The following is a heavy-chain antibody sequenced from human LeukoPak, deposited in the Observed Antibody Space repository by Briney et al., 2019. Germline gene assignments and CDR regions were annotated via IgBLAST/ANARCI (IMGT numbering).Heavy chain of an antibody. CDR1: GFTFSSYA. D-gene: IGHD5-24*01. CDR2: ISYDGSNK. Sequence: GGSPRLSCAASGFTFSSYAMHWVRQAPGKGLEWVAVISYDGSNKYYADSVKGRFTISRDNSKNTLYLQMNSLRAEDTAVYYCARNKRRDGYNWSDYWGQGTLVTVSS. V-gene: IGHV3-30*01. CDR3: ARNKRRDGYNWSDY. J-gene: IGHJ4*02.